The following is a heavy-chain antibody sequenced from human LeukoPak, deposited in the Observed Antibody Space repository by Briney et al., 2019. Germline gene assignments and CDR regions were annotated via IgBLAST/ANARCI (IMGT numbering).Heavy chain of an antibody. CDR2: ISASGGRT. J-gene: IGHJ2*01. CDR3: AKVAPLGDGDFWYFDL. D-gene: IGHD4-17*01. Sequence: GGSLRLSCAASGFTFSSYGMSWVRQAPGKGLEWVSAISASGGRTNNADSVKGRSTISRDNSKNTLYLQMNSLRAEDTAVYYCAKVAPLGDGDFWYFDLWGRGTLVTVSS. V-gene: IGHV3-23*01. CDR1: GFTFSSYG.